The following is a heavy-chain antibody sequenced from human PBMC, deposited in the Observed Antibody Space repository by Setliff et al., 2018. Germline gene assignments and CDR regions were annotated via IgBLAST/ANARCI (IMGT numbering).Heavy chain of an antibody. D-gene: IGHD3-16*01. J-gene: IGHJ6*03. V-gene: IGHV4-31*11. Sequence: PSETLSLTCAVSGGSISTDPYFWTWIRQHPVKGLEWIGYIYYSGTTYSTYYNPSLKSRVTISVDTSKNQFSLKLSSVTAADTAVYYCARLGGGYYYYYMDVRGKGTTVTVSS. CDR2: IYYSG. CDR1: GGSISTDPYF. CDR3: ARLGGGYYYYYMDV.